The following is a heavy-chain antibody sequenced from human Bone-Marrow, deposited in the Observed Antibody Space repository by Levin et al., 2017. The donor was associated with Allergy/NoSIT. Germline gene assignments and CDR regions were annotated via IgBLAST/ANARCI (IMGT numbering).Heavy chain of an antibody. V-gene: IGHV4-59*01. D-gene: IGHD7-27*01. Sequence: TAGGSLRLSCTVSGGSISGYYWSWIRQPPGKGLEWIGYIYYSGSTKYNPSLKSRVTISVDTSKNQFSLKLNSVTAADTAVYYCARDRTITTTGETYFYGMDVWGQGTTVTVSS. J-gene: IGHJ6*02. CDR2: IYYSGST. CDR1: GGSISGYY. CDR3: ARDRTITTTGETYFYGMDV.